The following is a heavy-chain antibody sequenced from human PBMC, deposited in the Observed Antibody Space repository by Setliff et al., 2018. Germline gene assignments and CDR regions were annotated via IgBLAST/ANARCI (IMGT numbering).Heavy chain of an antibody. CDR1: GGTFNNYL. J-gene: IGHJ4*02. Sequence: ASVKVSCKASGGTFNNYLISWVRQAPGQGLEWMGGIIPIFGTTRYTQKFQGRLTFFMDESTNTAYMELSSLRSEDTAVYFCAREKKYSSSTSFFGSGFDFWGQGTLGTVPQ. D-gene: IGHD3-3*01. V-gene: IGHV1-69*05. CDR3: AREKKYSSSTSFFGSGFDF. CDR2: IIPIFGTT.